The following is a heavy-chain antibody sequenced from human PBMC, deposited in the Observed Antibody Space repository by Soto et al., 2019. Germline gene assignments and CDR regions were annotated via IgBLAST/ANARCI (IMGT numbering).Heavy chain of an antibody. D-gene: IGHD3-16*01. CDR3: VTQTISYTWGV. V-gene: IGHV4-4*01. CDR1: GAPITTTKW. J-gene: IGHJ6*02. CDR2: LSRGDER. Sequence: QVQLQESGPGLVKPSETLSLTCTVSGAPITTTKWWAWVRLPPGKGLEWIGELSRGDERSSNPSLEGRFTMSLDKSNNHFSLRLTSVTAADTAIYCYVTQTISYTWGVWGRGTSVTVSS.